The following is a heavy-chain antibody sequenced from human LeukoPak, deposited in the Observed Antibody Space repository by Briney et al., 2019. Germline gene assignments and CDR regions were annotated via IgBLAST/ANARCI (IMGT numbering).Heavy chain of an antibody. Sequence: PGGSLRLSCAASGFTFSSYSMNWVRQAPGKGLEWVSSITSSSSYIYYADSVKGRFTISRDNVKNSLYLLMNSLRAEDTAVYYCARDGSPTSSGWYGPEDYWGQGTLVTVSS. V-gene: IGHV3-21*01. CDR3: ARDGSPTSSGWYGPEDY. CDR2: ITSSSSYI. CDR1: GFTFSSYS. D-gene: IGHD6-19*01. J-gene: IGHJ4*02.